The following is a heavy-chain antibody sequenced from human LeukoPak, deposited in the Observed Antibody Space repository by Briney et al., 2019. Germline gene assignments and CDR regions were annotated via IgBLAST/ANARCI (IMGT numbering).Heavy chain of an antibody. V-gene: IGHV3-74*01. CDR2: IKSDGSYT. CDR1: GFTFSSYW. D-gene: IGHD3-10*01. J-gene: IGHJ3*02. Sequence: PGGSLRLSCAASGFTFSSYWMHWVRQAPGKGLVWVSRIKSDGSYTTYADSVKGRFTISRDNAKNTLYLQMNSLRAEDTAVYYCAKDPPRGLIDMWGQGTMVTVSS. CDR3: AKDPPRGLIDM.